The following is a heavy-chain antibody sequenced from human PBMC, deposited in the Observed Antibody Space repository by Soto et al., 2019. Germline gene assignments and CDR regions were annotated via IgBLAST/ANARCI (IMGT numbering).Heavy chain of an antibody. V-gene: IGHV4-34*01. CDR1: GGSFSGYY. Sequence: QVQLQQWGAGLLKPSETLSLTCAVYGGSFSGYYWSWIRQPPGKGLEWIGEINHSGSTNYNPSLKSRVTISVDTSKNQFSLKLSSVTAADTVVYYCAGGKPRVLWFGGSDAFDIWGQGTMVTVSS. J-gene: IGHJ3*02. CDR2: INHSGST. D-gene: IGHD3-10*01. CDR3: AGGKPRVLWFGGSDAFDI.